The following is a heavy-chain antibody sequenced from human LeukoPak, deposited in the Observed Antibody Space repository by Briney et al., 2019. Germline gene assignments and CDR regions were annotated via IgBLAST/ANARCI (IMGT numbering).Heavy chain of an antibody. V-gene: IGHV3-23*01. CDR1: GFNFADSA. Sequence: GGSLRLSCAASGFNFADSAMSWVRQTPRKGLEWVSLISFNGRNTYYGDSVKGRFTISRDNSKDTVYLQMNSLRAEDTAIFYCARGMELSTWGPGTMVTVSS. CDR2: ISFNGRNT. CDR3: ARGMELST. D-gene: IGHD3-16*02. J-gene: IGHJ3*01.